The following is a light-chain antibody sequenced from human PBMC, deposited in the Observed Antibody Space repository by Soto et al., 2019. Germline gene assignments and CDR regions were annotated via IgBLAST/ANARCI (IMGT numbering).Light chain of an antibody. CDR3: GTWDSSLSAVV. CDR1: SSNIGNNY. V-gene: IGLV1-51*01. CDR2: DNN. J-gene: IGLJ1*01. Sequence: VLTQPPSVSAAPGQKVTISCSGSSSNIGNNYVSWYQQLPGTAPKLLIYDNNKRPSGIPDRFSGSQSGTSATLGITGLQTGVEADYYCGTWDSSLSAVVFGTGTKVTVL.